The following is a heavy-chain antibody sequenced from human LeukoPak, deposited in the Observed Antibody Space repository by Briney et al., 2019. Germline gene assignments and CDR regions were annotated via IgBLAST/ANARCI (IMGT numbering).Heavy chain of an antibody. J-gene: IGHJ4*02. CDR3: ARSARRYYDSSGSLDY. Sequence: SETLSLTCTVSGGSISSYYWSWIRQPAGKGLEWIGRIYTSGSTNYNPSLKSRVTMSVDTSKNQFSLKLSSVTAADTAVYYCARSARRYYDSSGSLDYWGQGTLVTVSS. V-gene: IGHV4-4*07. D-gene: IGHD3-22*01. CDR2: IYTSGST. CDR1: GGSISSYY.